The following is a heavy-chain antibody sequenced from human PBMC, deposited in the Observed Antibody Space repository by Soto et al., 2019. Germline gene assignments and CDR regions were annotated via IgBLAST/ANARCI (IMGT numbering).Heavy chain of an antibody. Sequence: QVQLVQSGAEVKKPGSSVKVSCKASGGSFSTYAISWVRQAPGQGLEWMGGIIPIFGSSNSPQQFQGRLTITADKSTGTIYMELRSLRSDDTAVYYCAGWFGDFRRYYYGMDVWGQGTTVTVSS. J-gene: IGHJ6*02. CDR3: AGWFGDFRRYYYGMDV. D-gene: IGHD3-10*01. CDR2: IIPIFGSS. V-gene: IGHV1-69*06. CDR1: GGSFSTYA.